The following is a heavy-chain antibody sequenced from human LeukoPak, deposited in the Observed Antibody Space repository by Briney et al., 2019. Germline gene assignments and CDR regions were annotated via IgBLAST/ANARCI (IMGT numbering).Heavy chain of an antibody. Sequence: GGSLRVSCVASGFTFSSYWMHWVRQVPGKVPVWVSRIKTDGSHTNYADSVKGRFTISRDNAKNTLYLQMNSLRAEDTAIYYCVRGDSGWFEYWGQGTLVTVSS. CDR1: GFTFSSYW. D-gene: IGHD6-19*01. CDR3: VRGDSGWFEY. J-gene: IGHJ4*02. CDR2: IKTDGSHT. V-gene: IGHV3-74*01.